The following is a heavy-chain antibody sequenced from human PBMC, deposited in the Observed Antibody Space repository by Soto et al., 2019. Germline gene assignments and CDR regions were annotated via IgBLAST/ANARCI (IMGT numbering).Heavy chain of an antibody. Sequence: EVQLVESGGGLVKPGGSLRLSCAASGFTFSSYSMNWVRQAPGKGLEWVSSISSSSSYIYYADSVKGRFTISRDNAKNSLYLQMICLRAEDTTVYYCARVFSQYNCNYNPYYYYYGMDVWGQGTTVTVSS. CDR2: ISSSSSYI. V-gene: IGHV3-21*01. CDR3: ARVFSQYNCNYNPYYYYYGMDV. CDR1: GFTFSSYS. J-gene: IGHJ6*02. D-gene: IGHD1-7*01.